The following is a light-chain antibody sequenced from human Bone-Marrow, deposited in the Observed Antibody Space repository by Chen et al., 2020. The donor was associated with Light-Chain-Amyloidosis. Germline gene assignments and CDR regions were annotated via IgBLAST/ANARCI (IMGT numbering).Light chain of an antibody. CDR2: RAT. J-gene: IGLJ2*01. CDR1: DLPTKY. CDR3: QSADSSGTYEVI. Sequence: SYELTQPPSVSVSPGQTARITCAGDDLPTKYSYWYQQKPGQAPVLVIPRATDRPSGISERFSGSSSGTTATLTISGVQAEDEADYHCQSADSSGTYEVIFGGGTKLTVL. V-gene: IGLV3-25*03.